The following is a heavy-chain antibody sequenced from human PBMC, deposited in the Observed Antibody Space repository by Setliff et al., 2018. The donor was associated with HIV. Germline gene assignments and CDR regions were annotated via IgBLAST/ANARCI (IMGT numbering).Heavy chain of an antibody. J-gene: IGHJ5*02. D-gene: IGHD6-13*01. CDR2: IFHSGST. CDR1: GASFSDYY. V-gene: IGHV4-34*12. CDR3: ARLLRSGYSTTWYEGGAAWWFDP. Sequence: NPSETLSLTCAVYGASFSDYYWSWIRQPPGKGLEWIGEIFHSGSTTYNPSLKSRVTISVDMSKNQFSLNLSSVTAADTAVYYCARLLRSGYSTTWYEGGAAWWFDPWGQGTLVTAPQ.